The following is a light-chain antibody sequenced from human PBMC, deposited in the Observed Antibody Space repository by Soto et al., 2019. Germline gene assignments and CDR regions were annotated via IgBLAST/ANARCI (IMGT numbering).Light chain of an antibody. CDR1: SSDVGGYNY. J-gene: IGLJ1*01. CDR2: DVT. V-gene: IGLV2-14*03. CDR3: SSYTTSNTRQIV. Sequence: QSVLTQPVSVSGSPGQSITISCTGTSSDVGGYNYVSWYQYHPGKAPKLIIYDVTNRPSGVSNPFSGSKSGNTASLTISGLQPEDEADYYCSSYTTSNTRQIVFGTG.